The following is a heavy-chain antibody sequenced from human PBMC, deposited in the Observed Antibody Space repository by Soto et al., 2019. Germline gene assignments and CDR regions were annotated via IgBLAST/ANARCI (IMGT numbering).Heavy chain of an antibody. J-gene: IGHJ4*02. D-gene: IGHD3-9*01. CDR1: GLTFSNYA. V-gene: IGHV3-23*01. Sequence: EVQLLESGGGLVQPGGSLRLTCAASGLTFSNYAMTWVRQAPGKGLEWVSSVSGSAGSTYYAASVKGRFTISRDNSKNTMYLQMNSLRAEDTAVYYCAKHYAILTGYYSAMDLDYWGQGALVTVSS. CDR3: AKHYAILTGYYSAMDLDY. CDR2: VSGSAGST.